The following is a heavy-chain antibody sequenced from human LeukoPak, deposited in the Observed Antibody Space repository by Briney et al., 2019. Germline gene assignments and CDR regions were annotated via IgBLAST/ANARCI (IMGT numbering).Heavy chain of an antibody. V-gene: IGHV3-21*01. Sequence: GGSLRLSCAASGFTFNHYIMSWVRQTPEKGLEWVSSISSSGTYIDYADSVKGRFTISRDNAKNSLYLRMNSLRAEDTAVYYCARGWNYWGQGTVITVSS. J-gene: IGHJ4*02. CDR1: GFTFNHYI. CDR2: ISSSGTYI. CDR3: ARGWNY. D-gene: IGHD3-3*01.